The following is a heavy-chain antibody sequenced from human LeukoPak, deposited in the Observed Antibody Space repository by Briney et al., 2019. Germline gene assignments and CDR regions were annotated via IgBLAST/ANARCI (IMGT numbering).Heavy chain of an antibody. V-gene: IGHV4-34*01. Sequence: SETLSLTCAVYGGSFSGYYWIWIRQPPGKGLEWIGEINHSGSTNYNPSLKSRVTISVDTSKNQFSVKLSSVTAADTAVYCCARGLGYGDGYNLVYWGQGTLVTVSS. J-gene: IGHJ4*02. D-gene: IGHD5-24*01. CDR3: ARGLGYGDGYNLVY. CDR1: GGSFSGYY. CDR2: INHSGST.